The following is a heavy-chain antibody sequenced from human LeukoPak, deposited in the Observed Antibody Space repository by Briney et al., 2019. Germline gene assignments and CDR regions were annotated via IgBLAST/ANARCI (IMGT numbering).Heavy chain of an antibody. V-gene: IGHV3-30-3*01. J-gene: IGHJ5*02. Sequence: GGSLRLSCVASGFTFSSYTMHWVRQAPGKGLEWVAVISWNGGSINYADSVKGRFTTSRDDSKNTLYLQMNSLRAEDTAVYYCAKDGPVGYCSGGSCSGYNWFDPWGQGTLVTVSS. CDR1: GFTFSSYT. CDR3: AKDGPVGYCSGGSCSGYNWFDP. D-gene: IGHD2-15*01. CDR2: ISWNGGSI.